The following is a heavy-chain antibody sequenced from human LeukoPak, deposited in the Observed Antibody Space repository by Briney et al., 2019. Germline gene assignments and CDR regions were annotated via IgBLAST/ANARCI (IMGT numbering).Heavy chain of an antibody. J-gene: IGHJ4*02. CDR3: VTQQGGNPAY. D-gene: IGHD1-14*01. V-gene: IGHV3-30-3*01. Sequence: SGGSLRLSCVAPGFTFNSYAMHWVRQAPGKGLEWVAVISFDGNNKYYADSVKGRFTISRDNAKNMLYLQVNSLRAEDTAVYYCVTQQGGNPAYWGQGTLVTVSS. CDR1: GFTFNSYA. CDR2: ISFDGNNK.